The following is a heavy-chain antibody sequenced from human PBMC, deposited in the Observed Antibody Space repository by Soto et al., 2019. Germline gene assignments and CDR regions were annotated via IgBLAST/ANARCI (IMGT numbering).Heavy chain of an antibody. CDR1: GASISSYF. CDR3: AREAGPDRWFDP. J-gene: IGHJ5*02. CDR2: ISTSGTT. Sequence: PSETLSLICTVSGASISSYFWTWIRQPAGKGLDWIGRISTSGTTNYNPSLKSRVTMSVDTSKNHFSLNLSSVTAADTAVYYCAREAGPDRWFDPWGQGTLVTVSS. D-gene: IGHD6-19*01. V-gene: IGHV4-4*07.